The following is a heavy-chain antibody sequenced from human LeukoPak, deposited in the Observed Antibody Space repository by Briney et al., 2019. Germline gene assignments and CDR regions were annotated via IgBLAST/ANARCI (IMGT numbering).Heavy chain of an antibody. CDR2: ISGSGGRT. Sequence: GGSLRLSCAASGFTFNNYAMRWVRQAPGKGLEWVSVISGSGGRTYYADSVKGRFTISRDNSKNTLYLQMNSLRAEDTALFYCVQHGEAYCDSKTDYWGQGTLVTVSS. J-gene: IGHJ4*01. V-gene: IGHV3-23*01. CDR1: GFTFNNYA. D-gene: IGHD4-17*01. CDR3: VQHGEAYCDSKTDY.